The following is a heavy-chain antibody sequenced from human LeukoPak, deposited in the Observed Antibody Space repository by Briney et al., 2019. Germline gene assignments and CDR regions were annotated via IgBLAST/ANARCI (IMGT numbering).Heavy chain of an antibody. D-gene: IGHD6-19*01. J-gene: IGHJ5*02. Sequence: GESLKISCKGFGYSLTDYWIAWVRQMPGKGLEWMGMIYPADSDTRYSPSFQGQVTISGDKSINTAYLQWSSLKASDSAMYYCARFRSVTGNNWFDPWGQGTLVTVSS. CDR1: GYSLTDYW. V-gene: IGHV5-51*01. CDR2: IYPADSDT. CDR3: ARFRSVTGNNWFDP.